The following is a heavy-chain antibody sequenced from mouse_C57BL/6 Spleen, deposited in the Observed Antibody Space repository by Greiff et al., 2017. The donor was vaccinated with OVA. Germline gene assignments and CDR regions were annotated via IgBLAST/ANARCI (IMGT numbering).Heavy chain of an antibody. CDR3: TSRVVRDYEETWFAY. CDR2: INPNNGGT. Sequence: VQLQQSGPELVKPGASVKIPCKASGYTFTDYNMDWVKQSHGKSLEWIGDINPNNGGTIYNQQFKGKATLTVDKASSTAYMELRSLTSEDTAVYYCTSRVVRDYEETWFAYWGQGTLVTVSA. D-gene: IGHD2-4*01. V-gene: IGHV1-18*01. J-gene: IGHJ3*01. CDR1: GYTFTDYN.